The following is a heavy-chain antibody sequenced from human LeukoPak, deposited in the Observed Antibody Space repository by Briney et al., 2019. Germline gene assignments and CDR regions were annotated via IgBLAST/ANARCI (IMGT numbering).Heavy chain of an antibody. D-gene: IGHD4-17*01. Sequence: GESLKISCKGSGYSFTSYWIGWVRQMPGKGLEWMGIIYPGDSDTRYSPSFQGQVTISAHKSISTAYLQWSSLKASDTAMYYCARQKRVYYGDYVDAFDIWGQGTMVTVSS. CDR2: IYPGDSDT. J-gene: IGHJ3*02. CDR1: GYSFTSYW. CDR3: ARQKRVYYGDYVDAFDI. V-gene: IGHV5-51*01.